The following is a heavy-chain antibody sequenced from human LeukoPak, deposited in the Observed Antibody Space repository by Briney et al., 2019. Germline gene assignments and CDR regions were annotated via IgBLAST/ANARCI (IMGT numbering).Heavy chain of an antibody. J-gene: IGHJ4*02. CDR1: GYTFTGYY. D-gene: IGHD4-11*01. Sequence: ASVKVSCKASGYTFTGYYIHWVRQAPGQGLEWMGWINPNSGGTNYAQKFQGRVTMTRDTSISTAYMELSRLRSDGTAVYYCARLDHSNSKNLDYWGQGTLVTVSS. CDR2: INPNSGGT. CDR3: ARLDHSNSKNLDY. V-gene: IGHV1-2*02.